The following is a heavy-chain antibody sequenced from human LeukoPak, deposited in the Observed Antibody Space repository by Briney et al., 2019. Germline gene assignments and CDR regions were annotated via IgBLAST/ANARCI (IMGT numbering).Heavy chain of an antibody. CDR2: IKEDGSEK. CDR3: ARDEGSSGWYVSETLDY. V-gene: IGHV3-7*01. D-gene: IGHD6-19*01. J-gene: IGHJ4*02. Sequence: PGGSLRLSCAASGFAFSDSWMTWIRQAPGKGLEWVANIKEDGSEKYYVDSVKGRFTISRDNTKDSLYLQMDSLRAEDTAVYYCARDEGSSGWYVSETLDYWGQGTLVTVSS. CDR1: GFAFSDSW.